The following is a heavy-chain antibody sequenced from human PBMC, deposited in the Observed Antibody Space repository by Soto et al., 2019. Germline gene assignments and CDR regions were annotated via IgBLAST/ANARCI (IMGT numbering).Heavy chain of an antibody. J-gene: IGHJ6*02. CDR1: GGSISNYY. D-gene: IGHD3-10*01. CDR3: ARARSTMVREVIKYNMDV. V-gene: IGHV4-59*01. Sequence: SETLSLTCTVSGGSISNYYWSWIRQSPGKGLEWIGYIYDTGNTNSNPSLQSRATISMDTSKNQLSLKLSSVTAADTAGYYWARARSTMVREVIKYNMDVWGQGTTVTVSS. CDR2: IYDTGNT.